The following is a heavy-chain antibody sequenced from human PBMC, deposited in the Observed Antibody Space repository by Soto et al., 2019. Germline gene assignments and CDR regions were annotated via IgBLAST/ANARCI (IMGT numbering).Heavy chain of an antibody. D-gene: IGHD3-10*01. CDR3: AKDRTLDYYGSGSYQDAFDI. V-gene: IGHV3-23*01. Sequence: GGSLRLSCAASGFTFSSYAMSWVRQAPGKGLEWVSAISGSGGSTYYADSVKGRFTISRDNSKNTLYLQMNSLRAEDTAVYYCAKDRTLDYYGSGSYQDAFDIWGQGTMVTVSS. CDR2: ISGSGGST. CDR1: GFTFSSYA. J-gene: IGHJ3*02.